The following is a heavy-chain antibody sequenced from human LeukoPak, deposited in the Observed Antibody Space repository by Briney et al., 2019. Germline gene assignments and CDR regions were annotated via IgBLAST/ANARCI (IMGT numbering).Heavy chain of an antibody. CDR3: ARESPAYYYGSGSYSDY. J-gene: IGHJ4*02. Sequence: PSETLPLTCTVSGGSINSYYWSWIRQPPGKGLEWIGRIYTSGRTNYNPSLKSRVTMSVDTSKNQFSLKLSSVTAADTAVYYCARESPAYYYGSGSYSDYWGQGTLVTVSS. CDR1: GGSINSYY. D-gene: IGHD3-10*01. V-gene: IGHV4-4*07. CDR2: IYTSGRT.